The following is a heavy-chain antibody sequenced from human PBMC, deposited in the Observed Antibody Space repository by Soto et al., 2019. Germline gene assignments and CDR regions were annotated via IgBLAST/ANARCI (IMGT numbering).Heavy chain of an antibody. V-gene: IGHV1-69*12. CDR3: ARETSAPGTFREDASDI. CDR1: GDTFINYV. CDR2: IVPIFRTA. D-gene: IGHD6-13*01. Sequence: QVQLVQSGAEVKKPGSSVKVACKVSGDTFINYVINWVRQAPGQGLEWMGAIVPIFRTANYAQKFQGRVTITANEFTITAYMELSGLRSDDTATYYCARETSAPGTFREDASDIWGQGTLVTVSS. J-gene: IGHJ3*02.